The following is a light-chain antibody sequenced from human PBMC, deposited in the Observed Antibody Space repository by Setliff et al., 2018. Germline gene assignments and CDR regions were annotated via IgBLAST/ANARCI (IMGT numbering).Light chain of an antibody. J-gene: IGLJ1*01. CDR1: SSDVGVYNY. V-gene: IGLV2-14*01. Sequence: QSALTQPRSVSGSPGQSVTISCTGTSSDVGVYNYVSWYQHHPGKAPKLLIYEVSNRPPGVSHRFSGSKSGNTASLTISGLQAEDEADYYCTLYTGSSPLYVFGSGTKVTVL. CDR3: TLYTGSSPLYV. CDR2: EVS.